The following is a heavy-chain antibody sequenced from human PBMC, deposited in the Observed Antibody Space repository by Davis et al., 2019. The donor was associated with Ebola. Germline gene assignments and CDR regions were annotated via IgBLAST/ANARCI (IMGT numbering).Heavy chain of an antibody. CDR2: ISYDGSNK. J-gene: IGHJ4*02. CDR3: AKPTEYSSAWPPPGY. V-gene: IGHV3-30*18. CDR1: GFTFSSYE. Sequence: GESLKISCAVSGFTFSSYEMHWVRQAPGKGLEWVAVISYDGSNKYYADSVKGRFTISRDNSKNTLYLQMNSLRAEDTAVYYCAKPTEYSSAWPPPGYWGQGTLVTVSS. D-gene: IGHD6-19*01.